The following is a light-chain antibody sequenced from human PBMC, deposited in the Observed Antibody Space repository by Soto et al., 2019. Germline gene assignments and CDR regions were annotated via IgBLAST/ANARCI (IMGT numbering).Light chain of an antibody. CDR1: QSVSSN. CDR3: QQYYVWPPPPSM. V-gene: IGKV3-15*01. Sequence: EIVMTQSPATLSVSPGERATLSCRASQSVSSNLAWYQQKPGQAPRLLIYGASTRATGIPARFSGSGSGTEFTLTISSLQSEDFAIYYCQQYYVWPPPPSMFGQGTTLEIK. CDR2: GAS. J-gene: IGKJ2*01.